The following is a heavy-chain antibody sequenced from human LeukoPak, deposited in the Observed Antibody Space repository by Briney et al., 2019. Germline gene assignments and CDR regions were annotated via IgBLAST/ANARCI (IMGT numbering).Heavy chain of an antibody. CDR1: GFNFSTSW. V-gene: IGHV3-74*01. CDR3: ARGGSPLY. J-gene: IGHJ4*02. D-gene: IGHD3-10*01. CDR2: IKTDGSTT. Sequence: GGSLRLSCAASGFNFSTSWMNWVSQAPGKGLVWVSRIKTDGSTTTYADFVKGRVTISRDNAKNTLYLQMNSLRAEDTAVYYCARGGSPLYWGQGTLVTVSS.